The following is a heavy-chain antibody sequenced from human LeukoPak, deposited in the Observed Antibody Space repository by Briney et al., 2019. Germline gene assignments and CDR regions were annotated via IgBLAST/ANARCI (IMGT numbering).Heavy chain of an antibody. CDR3: ARIGYCNGTDCHDAFDI. CDR1: GYSFTGYY. Sequence: ASVKVSCKASGYSFTGYYIHWVRQAPGQGLEWMGWINPNSGDTDNAQKFEGWVTMTRDTSISTVYMEMNGLKSDDTAVYFCARIGYCNGTDCHDAFDIWGQGTMVTVSS. V-gene: IGHV1-2*04. J-gene: IGHJ3*02. CDR2: INPNSGDT. D-gene: IGHD2-15*01.